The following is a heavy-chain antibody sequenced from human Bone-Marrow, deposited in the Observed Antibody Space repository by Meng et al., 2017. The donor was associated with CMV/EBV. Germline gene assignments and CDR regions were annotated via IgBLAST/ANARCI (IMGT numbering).Heavy chain of an antibody. CDR1: GFTFDDYG. J-gene: IGHJ6*02. CDR2: INWNGGST. CDR3: ARMQYQLLYGYYYGMDV. D-gene: IGHD2-2*02. Sequence: GGSLRLSCAASGFTFDDYGMSWVRQAPGKGLEWVSGINWNGGSTGYADSVKGRFTISRDNAKNSLYLQMNSLRAEDTALYHCARMQYQLLYGYYYGMDVWGRGTTVTVSS. V-gene: IGHV3-20*01.